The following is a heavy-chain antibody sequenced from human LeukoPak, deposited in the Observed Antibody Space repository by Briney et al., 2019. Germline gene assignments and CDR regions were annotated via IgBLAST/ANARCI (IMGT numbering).Heavy chain of an antibody. CDR1: GASISSYY. CDR3: AREVYSSSWYVMDV. D-gene: IGHD6-13*01. V-gene: IGHV4-59*01. J-gene: IGHJ6*04. Sequence: SETLSLTCTASGASISSYYWSWLRQPPGKGLEWLGYIYYSGSTNYNPSLKSRVTISVDTSKNQFSLKLSSVTAADTAVYYCAREVYSSSWYVMDVWGKGTTVTVSS. CDR2: IYYSGST.